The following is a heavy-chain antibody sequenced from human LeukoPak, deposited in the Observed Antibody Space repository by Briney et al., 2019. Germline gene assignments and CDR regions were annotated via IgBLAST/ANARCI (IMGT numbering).Heavy chain of an antibody. V-gene: IGHV4-34*01. CDR1: GGSLSGYY. J-gene: IGHJ4*02. CDR2: INHSGNT. CDR3: ARGQSYYYGSGSYLGY. D-gene: IGHD3-10*01. Sequence: SETLSLTCAVYGGSLSGYYWSWIRQPPGNGLEWIGEINHSGNTNYNPSLKSRITISVDTSKNQFSLKLSSVTAADTAVYYCARGQSYYYGSGSYLGYWGQGTLVTVSS.